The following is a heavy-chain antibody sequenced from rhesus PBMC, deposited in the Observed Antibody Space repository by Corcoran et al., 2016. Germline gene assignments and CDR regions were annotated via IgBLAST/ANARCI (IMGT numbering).Heavy chain of an antibody. CDR2: ISPYNGNK. J-gene: IGHJ5-2*02. Sequence: QVQLVQSGADIKQPGASVKLSCKASGYAFTSYYMHGVRQAPGPGREWIGLISPYNGNKVYAQNFQGRVTITTDTSTSTGYMELSSLRSDDTAVYYCARAPATGSLDVWGRGVLVTVSS. CDR1: GYAFTSYY. D-gene: IGHD2-21*01. V-gene: IGHV1-180*01. CDR3: ARAPATGSLDV.